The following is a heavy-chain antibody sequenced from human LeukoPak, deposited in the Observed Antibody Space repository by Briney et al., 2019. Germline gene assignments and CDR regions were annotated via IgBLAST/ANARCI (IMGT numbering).Heavy chain of an antibody. V-gene: IGHV1-3*02. CDR1: GYTFTNYA. CDR3: VKGLHGSSWLVDY. J-gene: IGHJ4*02. Sequence: ASVKVSCKAYGYTFTNYAMHWVRQASGQRLEWMGWSNADNGDTKYSHEFQSRVTITRDTSASAAYMELSGLTSEDTAIYYCVKGLHGSSWLVDYWGQGTQVIVSS. CDR2: SNADNGDT. D-gene: IGHD2-15*01.